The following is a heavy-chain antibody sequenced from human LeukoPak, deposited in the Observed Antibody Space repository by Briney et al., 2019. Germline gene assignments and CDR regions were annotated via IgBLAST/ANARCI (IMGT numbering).Heavy chain of an antibody. CDR2: INSGGNII. CDR1: GFTFSSYE. Sequence: PGGSLRLSCAASGFTFSSYEMNWVRQAPGKGLEWVSYINSGGNIIYDADSVKGRFTISRDNAQYLAYLQMNSLRAEDTAVYYCARLDRADYSTSPVPYYNYYMNAWDKGTTVIVSS. J-gene: IGHJ6*03. D-gene: IGHD6-13*01. CDR3: ARLDRADYSTSPVPYYNYYMNA. V-gene: IGHV3-48*03.